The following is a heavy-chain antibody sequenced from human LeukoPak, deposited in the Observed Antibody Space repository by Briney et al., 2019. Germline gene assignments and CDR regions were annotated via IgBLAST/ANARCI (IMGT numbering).Heavy chain of an antibody. CDR3: AKAMAHDILTAYAN. D-gene: IGHD3-9*01. CDR2: ISWNSNSI. V-gene: IGHV3-9*01. Sequence: GGSLRLSCAASGFTFDDYAMHWVRQAPGKGLEWVSGISWNSNSIAYADSVKGRFTISRDNAKNSLYLQMNSLRAEDTALYFCAKAMAHDILTAYANWGQGTLVTVSS. CDR1: GFTFDDYA. J-gene: IGHJ4*02.